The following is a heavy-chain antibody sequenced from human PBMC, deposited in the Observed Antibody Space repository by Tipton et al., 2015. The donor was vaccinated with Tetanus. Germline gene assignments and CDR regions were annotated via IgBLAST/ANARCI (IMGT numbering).Heavy chain of an antibody. Sequence: SGFTFRSYGMHWVRQAPGKGLEWVAVLLFDGGDEYYADSVKGRFTISRDNSKNTLFLHMNSLRAEDTAVYFCAKDLRQLVRVDAFDTWGQGTLVTVSS. CDR1: GFTFRSYG. CDR2: LLFDGGDE. V-gene: IGHV3-33*03. CDR3: AKDLRQLVRVDAFDT. D-gene: IGHD6-6*01. J-gene: IGHJ3*02.